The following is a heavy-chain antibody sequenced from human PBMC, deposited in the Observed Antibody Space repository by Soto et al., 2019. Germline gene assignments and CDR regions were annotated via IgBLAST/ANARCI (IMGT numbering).Heavy chain of an antibody. CDR3: ARDGALYCSGGSCYSGYYYGMDV. J-gene: IGHJ6*02. D-gene: IGHD2-15*01. CDR2: MSSSGSTI. V-gene: IGHV3-11*01. CDR1: EFTFSDYY. Sequence: PGGSLRLSCAASEFTFSDYYMNWIRQAPGKGLEWVSYMSSSGSTIYYADSVKGRFTISRDNAKNSLYLQMNSLRAEDTAVYYCARDGALYCSGGSCYSGYYYGMDVWGQGTTVTVSS.